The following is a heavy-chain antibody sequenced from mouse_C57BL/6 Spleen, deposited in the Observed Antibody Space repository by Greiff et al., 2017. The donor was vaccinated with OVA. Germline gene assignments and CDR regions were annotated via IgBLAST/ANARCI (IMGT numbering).Heavy chain of an antibody. CDR2: INPNNGGT. V-gene: IGHV1-26*01. CDR3: ARYAMDY. Sequence: EVQLQQSGPELVKPGASVKISCKASGFTFTDYYMNWVKQSHGKSLEWIGDINPNNGGTSYKQKFKGKATLTVDKSSSTAYMEVRNLTSEDSAIYYCARYAMDYWSQGTSVTVSS. CDR1: GFTFTDYY. J-gene: IGHJ4*01.